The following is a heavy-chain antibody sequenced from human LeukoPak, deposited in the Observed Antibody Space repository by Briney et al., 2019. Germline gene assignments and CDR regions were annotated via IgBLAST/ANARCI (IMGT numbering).Heavy chain of an antibody. CDR2: INHSGST. J-gene: IGHJ4*02. CDR3: ARTNWTVDY. D-gene: IGHD1-1*01. CDR1: GGSFSGYY. V-gene: IGHV4-34*01. Sequence: PSETLPLTCAVYGGSFSGYYWSWIRQPPGKGLEWIGEINHSGSTNYNPSLKSRVTISVDTSKNQFSLKLSSVTAADTAVYYCARTNWTVDYWGQGTLVTVSS.